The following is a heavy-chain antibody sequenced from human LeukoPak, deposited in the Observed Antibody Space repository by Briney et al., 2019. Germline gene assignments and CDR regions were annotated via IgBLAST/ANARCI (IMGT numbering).Heavy chain of an antibody. CDR2: INAGNGNT. Sequence: ASVKVSCKASGYTFTSYAMHWVRQAPGQRLEWMGWINAGNGNTKYSQKFQGRVTITRDTSASTAYMELSSLRSEDTAVYYCARDLNNYYDSSGYYGYWGQGTLVTVSS. V-gene: IGHV1-3*01. J-gene: IGHJ4*02. CDR3: ARDLNNYYDSSGYYGY. CDR1: GYTFTSYA. D-gene: IGHD3-22*01.